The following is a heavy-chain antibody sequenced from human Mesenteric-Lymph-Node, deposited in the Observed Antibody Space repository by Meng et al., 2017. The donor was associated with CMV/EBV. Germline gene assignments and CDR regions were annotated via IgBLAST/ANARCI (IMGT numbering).Heavy chain of an antibody. V-gene: IGHV3-7*01. CDR3: AREGSYYYGMDV. D-gene: IGHD2-15*01. J-gene: IGHJ6*02. CDR1: GFTFTSHW. CDR2: IKEDGSTK. Sequence: GESLKISCVASGFTFTSHWMLWVRQPPGKGLEWVANIKEDGSTKLYVDSVKGRFTISRDNAKNSLFLQMNSLRAEDTAVYYCAREGSYYYGMDVWGQGTTVTVSS.